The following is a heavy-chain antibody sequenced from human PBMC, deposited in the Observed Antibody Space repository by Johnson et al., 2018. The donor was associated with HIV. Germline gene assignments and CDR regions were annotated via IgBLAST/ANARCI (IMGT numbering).Heavy chain of an antibody. V-gene: IGHV3-30*04. D-gene: IGHD4-23*01. CDR2: ISYDGSDK. CDR1: GFTFSSYA. J-gene: IGHJ3*02. Sequence: QVQLVESGGGVVQPGRSLRLSCAASGFTFSSYAMHWVRQAPGKGLEWVAVISYDGSDKYYADSVKGRVTISRDDSKNTLYLRLNSLRPEDSAVYYCAKDVSVVTPSGSFDSWGQGTRVTVSS. CDR3: AKDVSVVTPSGSFDS.